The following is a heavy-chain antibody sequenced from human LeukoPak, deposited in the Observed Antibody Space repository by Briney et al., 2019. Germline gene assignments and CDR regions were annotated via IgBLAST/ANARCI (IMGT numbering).Heavy chain of an antibody. CDR2: ISGSGGST. J-gene: IGHJ3*02. V-gene: IGHV3-23*01. CDR1: GFTFSNYA. CDR3: AIDKIVVVVSTTLPEI. D-gene: IGHD2-15*01. Sequence: GGSLRLSCAASGFTFSNYAMSWVRQAPGKGLEWVSAISGSGGSTFHADSVQGRLIISRDNSKNMLYLQLNSLRDEDTAVYYCAIDKIVVVVSTTLPEIWGQGTMVTVSS.